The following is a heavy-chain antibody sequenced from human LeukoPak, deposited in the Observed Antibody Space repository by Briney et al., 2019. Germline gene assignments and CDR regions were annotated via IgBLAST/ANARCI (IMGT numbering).Heavy chain of an antibody. D-gene: IGHD5-18*01. Sequence: HTGGSLRLSCAASGFTFSSYAMSWVRQAPGKGLEWVSAISGSGGSTYYADSVKGRFTISRDNSKNTLYLQMNSLRAEDTAVYYCIIQLWPKGAFDIWGQGTMVTVSS. CDR3: IIQLWPKGAFDI. CDR1: GFTFSSYA. J-gene: IGHJ3*02. V-gene: IGHV3-23*01. CDR2: ISGSGGST.